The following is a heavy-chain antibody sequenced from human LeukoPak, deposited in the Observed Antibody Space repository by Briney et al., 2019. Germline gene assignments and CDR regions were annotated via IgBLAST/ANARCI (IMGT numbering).Heavy chain of an antibody. Sequence: GGSLRLSCAASEFTFSSYAMNWVRRAPGKGLEWVSGISGGGDRTYYADSVKGRFTISRDNSRSTLYLQMNSLRVEDTALYYCAKGDGINHYHWFDPWGQGTQVTVSS. D-gene: IGHD2-21*02. V-gene: IGHV3-23*01. CDR1: EFTFSSYA. CDR3: AKGDGINHYHWFDP. J-gene: IGHJ5*02. CDR2: ISGGGDRT.